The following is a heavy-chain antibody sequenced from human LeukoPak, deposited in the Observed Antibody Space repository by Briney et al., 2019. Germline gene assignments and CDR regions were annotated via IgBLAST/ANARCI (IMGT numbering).Heavy chain of an antibody. CDR3: FGSGV. J-gene: IGHJ6*04. Sequence: PGGSLRLSCAASGFTFSSYSMNWVRQAPGKGLEWVAFIRNDGSNKYYAESVKGRFSISRDNAKNSLYLQMNSLTVEDTAVYYCFGSGVWGKGTTVTVSS. V-gene: IGHV3-30*02. CDR1: GFTFSSYS. D-gene: IGHD3-10*01. CDR2: IRNDGSNK.